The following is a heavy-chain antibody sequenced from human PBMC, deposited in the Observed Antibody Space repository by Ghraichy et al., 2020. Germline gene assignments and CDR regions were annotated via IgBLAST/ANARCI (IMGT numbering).Heavy chain of an antibody. Sequence: ASVKVSCKASGYTFTSYGISWVRQAPGQGLEWMGWISAYNGNTNYAQKLQGRVTMTTDTSTSTAYMELRSLRSDDTAVYYCARDVPISGSQSNYYYGMDVWGQGTTVTVSS. CDR3: ARDVPISGSQSNYYYGMDV. CDR2: ISAYNGNT. CDR1: GYTFTSYG. V-gene: IGHV1-18*01. J-gene: IGHJ6*02. D-gene: IGHD1-26*01.